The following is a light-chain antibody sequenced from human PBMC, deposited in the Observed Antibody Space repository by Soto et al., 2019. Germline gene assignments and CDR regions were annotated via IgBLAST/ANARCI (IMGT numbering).Light chain of an antibody. CDR2: EVS. J-gene: IGLJ2*01. V-gene: IGLV2-14*01. Sequence: QSALTQPASVSGSPGQSITIFCTGTSSDVGGFNYVSWYQHHPGKAPKLMIYEVSNRPSGVSNRFSGSKSGDTASLTISGLQAEDEAHYYCTSYTSTTVVVFGGGTKLTVL. CDR3: TSYTSTTVVV. CDR1: SSDVGGFNY.